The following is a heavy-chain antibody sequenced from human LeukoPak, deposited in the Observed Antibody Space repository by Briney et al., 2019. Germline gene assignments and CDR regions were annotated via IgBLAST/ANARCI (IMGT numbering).Heavy chain of an antibody. CDR1: GVSVSTSH. D-gene: IGHD2/OR15-2a*01. V-gene: IGHV4-59*02. J-gene: IGHJ4*02. Sequence: SETLSLTCNVSGVSVSTSHWNWIRQRPGKGLEWIGCLSYTGRTDYNPSLKSRVSISLGSSNNHFSLKLTSVTAADTAVYYCSEGYFEPFDHWGQGILVTVSS. CDR3: SEGYFEPFDH. CDR2: LSYTGRT.